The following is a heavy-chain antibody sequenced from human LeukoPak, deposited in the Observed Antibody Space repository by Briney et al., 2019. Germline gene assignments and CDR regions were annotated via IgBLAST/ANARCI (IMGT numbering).Heavy chain of an antibody. V-gene: IGHV4-39*01. CDR1: GGSISSSSYY. J-gene: IGHJ4*02. D-gene: IGHD3-10*02. Sequence: KASETLSLTCTVSGGSISSSSYYWGWIRQPPGQGLEWIGSIYYSGSTYYNPSLKSRVTISVDTSKNQFSLKLSSVTAADTAVYYCARWCSGANAIDYWGQGTLVTVSS. CDR2: IYYSGST. CDR3: ARWCSGANAIDY.